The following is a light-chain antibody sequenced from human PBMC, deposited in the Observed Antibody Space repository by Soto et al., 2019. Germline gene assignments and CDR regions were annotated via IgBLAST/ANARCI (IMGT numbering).Light chain of an antibody. CDR2: KAS. CDR3: QQYNSYPYT. J-gene: IGKJ2*01. V-gene: IGKV1-5*03. Sequence: DIQMTQSPSTLSASVGDRVTITCRASQSINGWLAWYQQKPGKAPSILVFKASSLEAGVPSRFSGSGSGTEFTLTISSLQPDDFATYYCQQYNSYPYTFGQGTKLEIK. CDR1: QSINGW.